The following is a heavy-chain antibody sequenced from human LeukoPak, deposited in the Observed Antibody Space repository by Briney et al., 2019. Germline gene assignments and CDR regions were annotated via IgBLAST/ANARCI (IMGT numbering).Heavy chain of an antibody. D-gene: IGHD3-3*01. V-gene: IGHV1-18*01. CDR3: ARWVDDFWSGYPGGFDY. CDR1: GYTFANYG. J-gene: IGHJ4*02. CDR2: INTNNGNT. Sequence: GASVKVSCKTSGYTFANYGISWVRQAPGQGLEWMGWINTNNGNTNYAQILQGRVTMTTDASTSTAYMELRSLRSDDTAVYYCARWVDDFWSGYPGGFDYWGQGTLVTVSS.